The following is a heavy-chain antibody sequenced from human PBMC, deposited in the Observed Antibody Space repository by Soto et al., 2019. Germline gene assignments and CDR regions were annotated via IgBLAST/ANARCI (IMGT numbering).Heavy chain of an antibody. Sequence: QVQLQQWGAGLLKPSETLSLTCAVYGGSFSGYYWSWIRQPPGKGLEWIGEINHSGSTNYNPSLRSRVTISVDTSKNHFFLRLSAVTAADTAVYYCARGLWGYCSGGSCYSVYFDYWGQGTLVTVSS. CDR1: GGSFSGYY. CDR2: INHSGST. D-gene: IGHD2-15*01. CDR3: ARGLWGYCSGGSCYSVYFDY. V-gene: IGHV4-34*01. J-gene: IGHJ4*02.